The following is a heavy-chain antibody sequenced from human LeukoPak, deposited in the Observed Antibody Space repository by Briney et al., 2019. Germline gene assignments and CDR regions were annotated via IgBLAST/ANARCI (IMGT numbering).Heavy chain of an antibody. J-gene: IGHJ4*02. CDR2: INHSGST. CDR3: ARDGTGTTDSFDY. D-gene: IGHD1-7*01. Sequence: SEALSLTCAVYGGSFSGYYWSWIRQPPGKGLEWIGEINHSGSTNYNPSLKSRVTISVDTSKNQFSLKLSSVTAADTAVYYCARDGTGTTDSFDYWGQGTLVTVSS. V-gene: IGHV4-34*01. CDR1: GGSFSGYY.